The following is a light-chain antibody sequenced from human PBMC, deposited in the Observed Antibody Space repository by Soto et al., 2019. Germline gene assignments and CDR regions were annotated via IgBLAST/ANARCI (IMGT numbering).Light chain of an antibody. CDR2: LNSDGSH. CDR1: SGHSSYA. Sequence: QAVVTQSPSASASLGASVKLTCTLSSGHSSYAIAWHQQQPDKGPRYLMKLNSDGSHTKGDGIPHRFSVSSSGAERYLTISSLQSEDEADYYCQTWGNGIWVFGGGTKLTVL. CDR3: QTWGNGIWV. J-gene: IGLJ3*02. V-gene: IGLV4-69*01.